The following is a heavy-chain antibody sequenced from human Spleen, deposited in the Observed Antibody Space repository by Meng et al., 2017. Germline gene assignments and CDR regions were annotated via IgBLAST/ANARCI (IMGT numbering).Heavy chain of an antibody. D-gene: IGHD4-23*01. V-gene: IGHV4-34*01. J-gene: IGHJ5*02. CDR1: GGYCSRYY. Sequence: LPQGGQGLFKPSETLALTCAVYGGYCSRYYWGWIRQPPEKGLEWIGSIYYSGSTYYNPSLKSRVTISVDTSKNLFSLKLISVTAADTAVYYCARDEYAGNFWFDPWGQGTLVTVSS. CDR3: ARDEYAGNFWFDP. CDR2: IYYSGST.